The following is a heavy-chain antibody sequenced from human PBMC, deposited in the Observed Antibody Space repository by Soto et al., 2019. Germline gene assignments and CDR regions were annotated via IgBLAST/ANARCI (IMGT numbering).Heavy chain of an antibody. J-gene: IGHJ5*02. Sequence: KASETLSLTCTVSGGSISSGGYYWSWIRQHPGKGLEWIGYIYYSGSTYYNPSLKSRVTISVDTSKNQSSLKLSSVTAADTAVYYCAREISLGPARSQTTNWFDPWGQGTLVTVSS. CDR3: AREISLGPARSQTTNWFDP. CDR1: GGSISSGGYY. V-gene: IGHV4-31*03. CDR2: IYYSGST. D-gene: IGHD3-16*01.